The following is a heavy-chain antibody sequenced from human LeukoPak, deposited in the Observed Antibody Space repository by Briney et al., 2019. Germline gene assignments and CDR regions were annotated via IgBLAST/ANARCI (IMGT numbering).Heavy chain of an antibody. Sequence: PGGSLTLSCSASGFTFSSYAMHWVRQAPGKGLEYVSAISSNGGSTYYADSVKGRFTISRDNSKNTLYLQMSSLRAEDTAVYYCVKGRITMIVGVLGYWGQGTLVTVSS. CDR1: GFTFSSYA. D-gene: IGHD3-22*01. V-gene: IGHV3-64D*06. J-gene: IGHJ4*02. CDR2: ISSNGGST. CDR3: VKGRITMIVGVLGY.